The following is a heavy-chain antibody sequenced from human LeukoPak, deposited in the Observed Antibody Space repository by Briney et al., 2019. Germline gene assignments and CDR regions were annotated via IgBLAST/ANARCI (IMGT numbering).Heavy chain of an antibody. CDR3: ARPLKKTGDNAFDI. CDR2: INPNSGST. V-gene: IGHV1-2*02. J-gene: IGHJ3*02. CDR1: GYTFTGYY. Sequence: ASVKVSCKASGYTFTGYYMHWVRQAPGQGLEWMGWINPNSGSTNYAQKFQGRVTMTRDTSISTAYMELSRLRSDDTAVYYCARPLKKTGDNAFDIWGQETMVTVSS. D-gene: IGHD7-27*01.